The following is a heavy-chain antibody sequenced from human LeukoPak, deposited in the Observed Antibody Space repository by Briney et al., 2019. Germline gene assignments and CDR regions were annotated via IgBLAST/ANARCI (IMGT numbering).Heavy chain of an antibody. V-gene: IGHV4-61*02. J-gene: IGHJ5*02. Sequence: SETLSLTCTVSGGSISSGSYYWSWIRQPAGKGLEWIGRIYTSGSTNYNPSLKSRVTISVDTSKNQFSLKLTSVTAADTAVYYCARDNGNNWFDPWGPGTLVTVSS. CDR3: ARDNGNNWFDP. D-gene: IGHD2-8*01. CDR1: GGSISSGSYY. CDR2: IYTSGST.